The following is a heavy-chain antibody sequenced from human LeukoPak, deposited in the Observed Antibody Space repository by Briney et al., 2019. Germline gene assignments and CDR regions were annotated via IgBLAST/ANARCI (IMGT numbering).Heavy chain of an antibody. CDR1: GFTFSSYS. J-gene: IGHJ6*03. CDR3: ARDPAGSGPYYYYYYMDV. CDR2: ISSTSSTI. D-gene: IGHD3-10*01. Sequence: PGGSLRLSCAASGFTFSSYSMNWVRQAPGKGLEWVSYISSTSSTIYYADSVKGRFTISRGNAKNSLYLQMNSLRAEDTAVYYCARDPAGSGPYYYYYYMDVWGKGTTVTVSS. V-gene: IGHV3-48*01.